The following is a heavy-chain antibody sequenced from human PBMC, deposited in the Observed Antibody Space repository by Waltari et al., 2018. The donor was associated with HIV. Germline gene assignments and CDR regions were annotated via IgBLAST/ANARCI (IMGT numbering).Heavy chain of an antibody. D-gene: IGHD3-10*01. CDR2: LSYDETKE. J-gene: IGHJ5*02. CDR1: GFTFSDYA. CDR3: ARSASGNYYQDPADT. Sequence: QVQLVESGGGVVQPGGSLRLSCTASGFTFSDYAMHWVRQVPGKGDDWVAVLSYDETKEYDGDSVKGRFTVSRDNSKNTLYRQMTSLTTDDTAMFYCARSASGNYYQDPADTWGQGTLVSV. V-gene: IGHV3-30*01.